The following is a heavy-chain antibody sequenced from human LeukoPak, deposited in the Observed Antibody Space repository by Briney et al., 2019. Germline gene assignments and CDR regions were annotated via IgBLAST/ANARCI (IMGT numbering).Heavy chain of an antibody. CDR2: IYSGGST. J-gene: IGHJ4*02. CDR3: ARESGRIYDSSGYPYFDY. Sequence: GGSLRLSCAASGFTVSSNYMSWVRQAPGKGLEWVSVIYSGGSTYYADSVKGRFTISRDNSKNTLYLQMNSLRAEDTAVYYCARESGRIYDSSGYPYFDYWGQGTLVTVSS. D-gene: IGHD3-22*01. V-gene: IGHV3-66*02. CDR1: GFTVSSNY.